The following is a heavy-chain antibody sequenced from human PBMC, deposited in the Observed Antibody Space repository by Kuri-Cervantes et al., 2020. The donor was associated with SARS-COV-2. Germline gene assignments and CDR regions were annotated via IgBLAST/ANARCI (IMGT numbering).Heavy chain of an antibody. V-gene: IGHV2-5*02. CDR1: GFSLSTSGVG. CDR3: AHTTRLLWFGEFPEELGYFDY. D-gene: IGHD3-10*01. CDR2: IYWDDDK. Sequence: SGPTLVKPTQTLTLTCTFSGFSLSTSGVGVGWIRQPPGKALEWLALIYWDDDKRYSPSLKSRLTITKDTSKDQVVLTMTNVDPVDTATYYCAHTTRLLWFGEFPEELGYFDYWGQGALVTVSS. J-gene: IGHJ4*02.